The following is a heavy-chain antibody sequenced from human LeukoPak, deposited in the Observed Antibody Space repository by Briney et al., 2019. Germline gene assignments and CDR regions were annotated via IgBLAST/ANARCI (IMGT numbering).Heavy chain of an antibody. D-gene: IGHD6-6*01. V-gene: IGHV4-39*01. CDR2: IYYSGST. CDR3: ARQDRGSSLAARTDY. J-gene: IGHJ4*02. CDR1: GGSISSSSYY. Sequence: SETLSLTCTVSGGSISSSSYYWGWIRQPPGKGLEWIGSIYYSGSTYYNPSLKSRVTISVDTSKNQFSLKLSSVTAADTAVYYCARQDRGSSLAARTDYWGQGTLVTVSS.